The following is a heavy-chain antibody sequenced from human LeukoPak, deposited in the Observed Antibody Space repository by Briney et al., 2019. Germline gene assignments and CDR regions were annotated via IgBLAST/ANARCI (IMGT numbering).Heavy chain of an antibody. Sequence: KTSSALSLTCAGYLESFIGYYWTSIRQPPGKGLEWIGDTTHSGRTNYNPSLKSRVTISEDTSKNQSSLKLSSLIAADTAVYYCARARGDLSLDYWGRGTPVTVSS. J-gene: IGHJ4*02. D-gene: IGHD2-21*02. CDR2: TTHSGRT. CDR1: LESFIGYY. V-gene: IGHV4-34*01. CDR3: ARARGDLSLDY.